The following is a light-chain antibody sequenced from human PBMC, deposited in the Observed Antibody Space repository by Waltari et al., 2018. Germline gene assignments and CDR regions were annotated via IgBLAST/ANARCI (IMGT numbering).Light chain of an antibody. J-gene: IGLJ2*01. CDR2: GRS. CDR3: QSYDTSLSVV. Sequence: QSVLTQPPSVSGAPGQRVSISCTGSGSNLGAGYDVHWYQQHPGKAPKLPIYGRSTRPPGVPDRFFGSQSGTSASLAITALQAEDEAECYCQSYDTSLSVVFGGGTKLTVL. V-gene: IGLV1-40*01. CDR1: GSNLGAGYD.